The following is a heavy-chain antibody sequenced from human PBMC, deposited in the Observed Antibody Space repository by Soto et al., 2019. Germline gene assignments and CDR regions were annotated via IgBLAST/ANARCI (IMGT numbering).Heavy chain of an antibody. V-gene: IGHV1-3*01. CDR1: GYTFTSYA. CDR2: INAGNGNT. Sequence: ASVKVSCKASGYTFTSYAMHWVRQAPGQRLEWMGWINAGNGNTKYSQKFQGRVTITRDTSASTTYMELSSLRSEDTAVYYCARGITLPTPLDYWGQGTLVTVSS. D-gene: IGHD1-20*01. CDR3: ARGITLPTPLDY. J-gene: IGHJ4*02.